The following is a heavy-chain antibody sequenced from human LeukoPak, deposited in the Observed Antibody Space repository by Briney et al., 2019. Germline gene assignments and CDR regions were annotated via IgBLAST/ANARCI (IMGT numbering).Heavy chain of an antibody. V-gene: IGHV4-4*07. J-gene: IGHJ4*02. CDR2: IYTSGST. D-gene: IGHD6-6*01. CDR1: GGSISSYY. Sequence: SETLSLICTVSGGSISSYYWSWIRLPAGKGLEWIGRIYTSGSTHYNLSHKSRVTMSVDTSKNQFSLKLSAVTAADTAVYYCAGVSSSRIDYWGQGTLVTVSS. CDR3: AGVSSSRIDY.